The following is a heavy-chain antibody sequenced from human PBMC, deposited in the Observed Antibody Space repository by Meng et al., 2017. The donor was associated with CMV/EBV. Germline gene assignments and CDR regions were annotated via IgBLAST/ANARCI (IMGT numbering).Heavy chain of an antibody. V-gene: IGHV4-4*07. CDR1: GGSISSTH. Sequence: VKLQGTGPGQGKLAATLPLPGTVAGGSISSTHWSWSRQPAGKGLEWIGRSYTSGSTIYNPSHKIRVPMSDDTTKSQFSLKLSSVTAADTAVYYCARSMVVAGDWFDPRGQGTLVTVSS. D-gene: IGHD2-15*01. CDR3: ARSMVVAGDWFDP. J-gene: IGHJ5*02. CDR2: SYTSGST.